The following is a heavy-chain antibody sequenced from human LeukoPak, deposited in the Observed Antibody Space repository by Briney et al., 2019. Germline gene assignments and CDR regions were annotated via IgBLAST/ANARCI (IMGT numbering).Heavy chain of an antibody. CDR2: FRYDGSNE. D-gene: IGHD5-12*01. Sequence: GVSLRLSCAASGFTFNNYVIHWVRQPPGKGLEWVAFFRYDGSNEYYADSVKGRFTFSRDNSRNTLLLQMNSLRAEDTAVYYCASRPTGFDWGPFDYWGQGTLVTVSS. J-gene: IGHJ4*02. CDR1: GFTFNNYV. V-gene: IGHV3-30*02. CDR3: ASRPTGFDWGPFDY.